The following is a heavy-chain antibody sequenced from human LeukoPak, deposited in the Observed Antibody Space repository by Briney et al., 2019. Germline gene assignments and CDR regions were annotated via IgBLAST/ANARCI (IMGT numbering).Heavy chain of an antibody. V-gene: IGHV6-1*01. CDR3: ARDGLYYDYVWGSFRYNAFDI. CDR1: GDSVSSNSAA. CDR2: TYYRSKWYN. Sequence: SQTLSLTCAISGDSVSSNSAAWNWIRQSPSRGLEWLGRTYYRSKWYNDYAVSVKSRITINPDTSKNQFSMQLNSVTPEDTALYYCARDGLYYDYVWGSFRYNAFDIWGQGTMVTVSS. D-gene: IGHD3-16*02. J-gene: IGHJ3*02.